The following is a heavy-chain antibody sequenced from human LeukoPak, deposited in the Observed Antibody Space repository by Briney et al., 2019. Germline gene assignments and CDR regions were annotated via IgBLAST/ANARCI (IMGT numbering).Heavy chain of an antibody. D-gene: IGHD3-10*01. V-gene: IGHV3-30*02. CDR2: IRYDESDK. CDR3: ATYFYASGNYYNYIYY. CDR1: GFAFSRYG. J-gene: IGHJ4*02. Sequence: PGGSLRLSCAASGFAFSRYGMHWVRQAPGKGLGWVAFIRYDESDKKYKDSVKGRFTVSKDNSKNTVSLQMNSLRFEDTAVYYCATYFYASGNYYNYIYYWGQGALVTVSS.